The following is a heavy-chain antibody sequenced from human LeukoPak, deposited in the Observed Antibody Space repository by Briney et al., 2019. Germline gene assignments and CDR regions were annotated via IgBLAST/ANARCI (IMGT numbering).Heavy chain of an antibody. V-gene: IGHV1-2*06. D-gene: IGHD3-10*01. CDR3: ARPPYGSGLTQGY. CDR2: INPNSGGT. CDR1: GYTFTGYY. Sequence: ASVKVSCKASGYTFTGYYMHWVRQAPGQGLEWMGRINPNSGGTNYAQKFQGRVTMTRDTSISTACMELSRLRSDDTAVYYCARPPYGSGLTQGYWGQGTLVTVSS. J-gene: IGHJ4*02.